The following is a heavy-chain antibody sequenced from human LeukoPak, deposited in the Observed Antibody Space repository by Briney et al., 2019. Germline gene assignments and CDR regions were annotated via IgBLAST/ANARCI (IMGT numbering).Heavy chain of an antibody. V-gene: IGHV4-39*01. CDR2: IYYSGST. D-gene: IGHD3-10*01. CDR3: ARLLKVSYYYGSGSYYNVGGSYYFDY. Sequence: PSETLSLTCTVSGGSISSYYWSWIRQPPGKGLEWVGSIYYSGSTYYNPSLKSRVTISVDTSKNQFSLKLSSVTAADTAVYYCARLLKVSYYYGSGSYYNVGGSYYFDYWGQGTLVTVSS. CDR1: GGSISSYY. J-gene: IGHJ4*02.